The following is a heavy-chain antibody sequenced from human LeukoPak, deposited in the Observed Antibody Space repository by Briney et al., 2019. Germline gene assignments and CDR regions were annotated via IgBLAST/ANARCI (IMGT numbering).Heavy chain of an antibody. CDR2: INHSGST. D-gene: IGHD3-22*01. V-gene: IGHV4-34*01. Sequence: SETLSLTCAVYGGSFSGYYWSWIRQPPGKGLEWIGEINHSGSTNYNPSLKSRVTISVDTSKDQFSLKLSSVTAADTAVYYCARRRITMIVVVTPFDYWGQGTLVTVSS. CDR3: ARRRITMIVVVTPFDY. J-gene: IGHJ4*02. CDR1: GGSFSGYY.